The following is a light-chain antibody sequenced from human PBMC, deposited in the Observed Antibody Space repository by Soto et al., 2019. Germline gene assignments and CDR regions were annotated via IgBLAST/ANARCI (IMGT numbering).Light chain of an antibody. CDR1: SRDVGTYNF. CDR2: EGT. V-gene: IGLV2-23*03. Sequence: QSALTQPASVSGSPGQSITISCTGTSRDVGTYNFVSWYQQHPGKAPKLMIYEGTKRPSGVSNRFSGSKSGNTASLTISGLQAEDEADYYCCSYAGSSTVVVFGGGTKLTVL. CDR3: CSYAGSSTVVV. J-gene: IGLJ2*01.